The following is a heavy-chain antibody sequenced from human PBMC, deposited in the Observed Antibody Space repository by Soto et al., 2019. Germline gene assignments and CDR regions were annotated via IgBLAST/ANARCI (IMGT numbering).Heavy chain of an antibody. V-gene: IGHV4-31*03. CDR3: ARGRRWLQLGYFDY. CDR1: GGSISSGGYY. J-gene: IGHJ4*02. CDR2: IYYSGST. D-gene: IGHD5-12*01. Sequence: SETLSLTCTVSGGSISSGGYYWSWIRQHPGKGLEWIGYIYYSGSTYYNPSLKSRVTISVDTSKNQFSLKLSSVTAADTAVYYCARGRRWLQLGYFDYWGQGTLVTVSS.